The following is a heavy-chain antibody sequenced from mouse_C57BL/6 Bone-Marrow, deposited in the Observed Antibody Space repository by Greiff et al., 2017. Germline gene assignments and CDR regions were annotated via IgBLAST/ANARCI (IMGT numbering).Heavy chain of an antibody. D-gene: IGHD1-1*01. CDR1: GFTFSDYG. V-gene: IGHV5-17*01. CDR3: ARGITTVVAPYFDY. CDR2: ISSGSSTI. Sequence: EVKVVESGGGLVKPGGSLKLSCAASGFTFSDYGMHWVRQAPEKGLEWVAYISSGSSTIYYADTVKGRFTISRDNAKNTLFLQMTSLRSEDTAMYYCARGITTVVAPYFDYWGQGTTLTVSS. J-gene: IGHJ2*01.